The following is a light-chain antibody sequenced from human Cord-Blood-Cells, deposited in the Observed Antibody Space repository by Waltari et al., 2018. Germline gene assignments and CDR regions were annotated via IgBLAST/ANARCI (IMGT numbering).Light chain of an antibody. CDR2: GNS. V-gene: IGLV1-40*01. CDR3: QSYDSSLSVHVV. Sequence: QSVLTQPPSVSGAPGQRVTISCTGSSSNIGAGYDVHSSQQLPGTAPKLLIYGNSNRPSGVPDRFSGSKSGTSASLAITGLQAEDEADYYCQSYDSSLSVHVVFGGGTKLTVI. CDR1: SSNIGAGYD. J-gene: IGLJ2*01.